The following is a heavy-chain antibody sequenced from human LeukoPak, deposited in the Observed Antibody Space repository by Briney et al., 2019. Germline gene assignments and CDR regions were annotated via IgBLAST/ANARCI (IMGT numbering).Heavy chain of an antibody. CDR1: GGSISSSNW. D-gene: IGHD3-22*01. J-gene: IGHJ4*02. CDR2: IYHSGST. V-gene: IGHV4-4*02. Sequence: PSETLSLTCAVSGGSISSSNWWSWVRQPPGKGLEWIGEIYHSGSTNYNPSLKSRVAISVDTSKNQFSLKLSSVTAADTAVYYCARVGDDSSGYYFPCYFDYWGQGTLVTVSS. CDR3: ARVGDDSSGYYFPCYFDY.